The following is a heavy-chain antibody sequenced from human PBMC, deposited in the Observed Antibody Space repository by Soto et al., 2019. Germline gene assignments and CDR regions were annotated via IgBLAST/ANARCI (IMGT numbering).Heavy chain of an antibody. CDR1: GYTFTGDY. CDR2: INPKSGYT. V-gene: IGHV1-2*02. CDR3: ARYTGSNSLFDS. J-gene: IGHJ4*02. Sequence: QVQLVQSGAEVKKPGASVSVSCKASGYTFTGDYLHWVRQAPGQGLEWMAWINPKSGYTKSAQKFQDRVTLIRDPSISTAYMEMSSLRSEDTAVYFCARYTGSNSLFDSWGQGTLVTVYS. D-gene: IGHD1-26*01.